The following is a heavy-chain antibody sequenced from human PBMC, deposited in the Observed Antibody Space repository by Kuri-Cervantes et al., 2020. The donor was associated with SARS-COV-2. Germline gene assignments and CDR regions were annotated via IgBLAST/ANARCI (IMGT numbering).Heavy chain of an antibody. Sequence: GGSLRLSCAASGFTFSSYSMNWVRQAPGKGLEWVSSISSSSSYIYYADSVKGRFTISRDNSKNTLYLQMNSLRAEDTAVYYCAREGSHDAFDIWGQGTMVTVSS. J-gene: IGHJ3*02. CDR1: GFTFSSYS. D-gene: IGHD2-15*01. V-gene: IGHV3-21*01. CDR3: AREGSHDAFDI. CDR2: ISSSSSYI.